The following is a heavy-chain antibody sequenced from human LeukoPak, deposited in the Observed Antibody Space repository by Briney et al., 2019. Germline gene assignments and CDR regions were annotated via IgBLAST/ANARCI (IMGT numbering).Heavy chain of an antibody. CDR3: AREGSRLVIHAFDI. CDR2: IQYDGSQI. V-gene: IGHV3-30*02. J-gene: IGHJ3*02. D-gene: IGHD2-21*01. Sequence: GGSLRLSCAASGFTFSSYGMHWVRQAPGKGLEWVAFIQYDGSQIYYADSVKGRFTISRDNAKNTVSLQMNSLRTEDTAVYFCAREGSRLVIHAFDIWGQGTMVTVSS. CDR1: GFTFSSYG.